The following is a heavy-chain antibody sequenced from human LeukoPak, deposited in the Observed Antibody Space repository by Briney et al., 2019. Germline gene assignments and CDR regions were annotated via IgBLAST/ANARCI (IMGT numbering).Heavy chain of an antibody. V-gene: IGHV1-8*02. CDR1: GYTFTSYA. CDR3: ARDGRTGDNY. D-gene: IGHD7-27*01. J-gene: IGHJ4*02. CDR2: MNPNSGNT. Sequence: GASVKVSCKASGYTFTSYAMNWVRQAPGQGLEWMGWMNPNSGNTGYAQKFQGRVTMTRNTSISTAYMELSSLRSEDTAVYYCARDGRTGDNYWGQGTLVTVSS.